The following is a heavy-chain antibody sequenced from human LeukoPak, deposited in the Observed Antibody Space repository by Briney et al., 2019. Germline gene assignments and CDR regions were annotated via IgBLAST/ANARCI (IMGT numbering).Heavy chain of an antibody. V-gene: IGHV4-39*07. D-gene: IGHD2-15*01. J-gene: IGHJ3*02. CDR2: IYYSGST. CDR1: GGSISSSSYY. Sequence: PSETLSLTCTVSGGSISSSSYYWGWIRQPPGKGLEWIGSIYYSGSTYYNPSLKSRVTISVDTSKNQFSLKLSSVTAADTAVYYCARIGDCSGGSCHDAFDIWGQGTMVTVSS. CDR3: ARIGDCSGGSCHDAFDI.